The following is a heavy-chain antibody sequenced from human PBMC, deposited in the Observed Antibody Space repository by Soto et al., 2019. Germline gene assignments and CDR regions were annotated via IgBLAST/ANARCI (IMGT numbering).Heavy chain of an antibody. CDR1: GFTLSNYW. J-gene: IGHJ6*02. CDR3: ARGGYSLYGMDV. V-gene: IGHV3-7*01. D-gene: IGHD6-13*01. CDR2: INKDGSQK. Sequence: GGSLRLSCAASGFTLSNYWMTWVRQAPGKGLEWVANINKDGSQKNYVDSVKGRFTIARDNAKNSLYLQMNSLRAEDTAVYYCARGGYSLYGMDVWGQGTTVTVSS.